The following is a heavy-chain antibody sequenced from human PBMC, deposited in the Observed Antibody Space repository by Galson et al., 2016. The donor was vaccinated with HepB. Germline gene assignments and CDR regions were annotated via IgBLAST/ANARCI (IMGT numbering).Heavy chain of an antibody. CDR2: IKSDGSHP. CDR3: ARDGLGPSRGMDV. J-gene: IGHJ1*01. CDR1: GFTFSNYW. D-gene: IGHD3-16*01. Sequence: SLRLSCAASGFTFSNYWMHWVRQGPGRGLEWVSRIKSDGSHPNYADSVYGRFTISRDNAKNTLFLQMSSLRAEDTAVYYCARDGLGPSRGMDVWGQGTLVTVSS. V-gene: IGHV3-74*01.